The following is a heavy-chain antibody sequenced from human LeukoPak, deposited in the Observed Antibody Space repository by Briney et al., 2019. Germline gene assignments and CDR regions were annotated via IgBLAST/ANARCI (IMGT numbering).Heavy chain of an antibody. D-gene: IGHD1-1*01. CDR2: INPNSGAT. CDR3: TRAKRVIFDY. J-gene: IGHJ4*02. CDR1: GYTFTGYY. Sequence: GASVKVSCKASGYTFTGYYMQWGRQAPGQGLEWMGWINPNSGATLYAQKFQGRVTMTRDTSINTAYMELSSLRSDDTAVYYCTRAKRVIFDYWGQGTLVTVSS. V-gene: IGHV1-2*02.